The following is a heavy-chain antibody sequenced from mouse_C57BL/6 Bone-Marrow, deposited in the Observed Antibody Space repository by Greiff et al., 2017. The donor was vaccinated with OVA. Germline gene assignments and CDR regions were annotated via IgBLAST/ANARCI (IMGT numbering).Heavy chain of an antibody. V-gene: IGHV5-6*01. D-gene: IGHD1-1*01. CDR2: ISSGGSYT. CDR3: ARPPNYYGSRAWFAY. J-gene: IGHJ3*01. CDR1: GFTFSSYG. Sequence: EVQLQESGGDLVKPGGSLKLSCAASGFTFSSYGMSWVRQTPDKRLEWVATISSGGSYTYYPDSVKGRFTISRDNAKNTLYLQMSSLKSEDTAMYYRARPPNYYGSRAWFAYWGQGTLVTVSA.